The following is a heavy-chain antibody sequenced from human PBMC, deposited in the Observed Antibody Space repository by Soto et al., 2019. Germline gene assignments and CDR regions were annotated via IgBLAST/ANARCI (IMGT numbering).Heavy chain of an antibody. Sequence: GGSLILSCAASGFTFSNAWMNWVRQAPGKGLEWVGRIKSKTDGGTTDYAAPVKGRFTISRDDSKNTLYLQMNSLRAEDTAVYSCAKDRVPNDSSGYYSIVIESWGQGTLITVS. V-gene: IGHV3-15*07. D-gene: IGHD3-22*01. CDR3: AKDRVPNDSSGYYSIVIES. J-gene: IGHJ4*02. CDR2: IKSKTDGGTT. CDR1: GFTFSNAW.